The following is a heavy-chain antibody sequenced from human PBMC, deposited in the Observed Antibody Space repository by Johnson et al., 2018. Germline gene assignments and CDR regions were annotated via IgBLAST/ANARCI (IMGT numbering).Heavy chain of an antibody. Sequence: VQLVECGGGLVKPGGSLGLSCAASGLTFSSYSMNWVRQAPGKGLEWASSISSSSSSIYYADSVKGRFPISRANAKHSLYLQMNSLRAEDTAVYYYASESTTVDTRDAFDIWGEGTMVTVSS. J-gene: IGHJ3*02. D-gene: IGHD4-23*01. CDR2: ISSSSSSI. CDR1: GLTFSSYS. V-gene: IGHV3-21*04. CDR3: ASESTTVDTRDAFDI.